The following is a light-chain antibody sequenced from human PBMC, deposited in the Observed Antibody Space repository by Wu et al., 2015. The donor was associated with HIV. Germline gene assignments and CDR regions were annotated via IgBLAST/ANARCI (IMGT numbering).Light chain of an antibody. CDR1: HDINNF. Sequence: DIQMTQSPSSLSASVGDRVTITCRASHDINNFLAWYQHKPGQVPRLLIFSASSLFSGVPSRFSGSGSGTDFTLTIHSLQPEDIATYYCQNYDAVPRTFGQG. CDR3: QNYDAVPRT. V-gene: IGKV1-27*01. J-gene: IGKJ1*01. CDR2: SAS.